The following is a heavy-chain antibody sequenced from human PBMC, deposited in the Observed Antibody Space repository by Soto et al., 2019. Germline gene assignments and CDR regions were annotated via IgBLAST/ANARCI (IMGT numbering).Heavy chain of an antibody. CDR2: ISSYGGST. V-gene: IGHV3-64*01. D-gene: IGHD6-13*01. J-gene: IGHJ4*02. CDR3: ARFSEQQLALDY. Sequence: GGSKRVCCAAAGVKCGSFAGRWIRKAPGKGLEYVSAISSYGGSTYYANSVKGRFTISRDNSKNTLYLQMGSLRAEDMAVYYCARFSEQQLALDYWGQGTLVTVSS. CDR1: GVKCGSFA.